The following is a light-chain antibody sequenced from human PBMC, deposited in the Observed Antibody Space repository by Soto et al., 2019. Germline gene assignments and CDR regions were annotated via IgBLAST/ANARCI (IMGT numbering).Light chain of an antibody. CDR3: QQYNSYSIT. CDR1: QTISSW. V-gene: IGKV1-5*01. Sequence: DIHMTHSPSTLSGSVGDRVTITCRASQTISSWLAWYQQKPGKAPKLLIYDASSLESGVPSRFSGSGSGTEFTLTISSLQPDDFATYYCQQYNSYSITFGQGTRLEIK. J-gene: IGKJ5*01. CDR2: DAS.